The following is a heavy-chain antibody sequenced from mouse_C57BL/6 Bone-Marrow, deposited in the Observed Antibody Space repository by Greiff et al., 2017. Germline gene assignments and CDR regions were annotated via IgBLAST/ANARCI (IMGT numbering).Heavy chain of an antibody. CDR3: AIDPFYCDSNGYGGFAY. CDR1: GFTFSSYA. Sequence: EVQLEESGAGLVKPGASVKLSCAASGFTFSSYAMSWVRQTPEKRLEWVATISDGGSYTNYPDNVKGRFTISKDKAKNNLYLHMSHLKSEDTTMXYCAIDPFYCDSNGYGGFAYWGQGTLVTVSA. D-gene: IGHD1-1*01. J-gene: IGHJ3*01. V-gene: IGHV5-4*01. CDR2: ISDGGSYT.